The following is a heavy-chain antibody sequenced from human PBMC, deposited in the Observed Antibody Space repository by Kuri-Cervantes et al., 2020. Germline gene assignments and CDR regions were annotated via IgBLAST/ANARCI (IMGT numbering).Heavy chain of an antibody. D-gene: IGHD3-22*01. CDR3: ARAVGYYYDSSGYYYFDY. CDR2: FFYSGRT. J-gene: IGHJ4*02. V-gene: IGHV4-39*07. Sequence: SETLSLTCTVSGGSISSRPYSWGWIRQPPGKGLEWIGSFFYSGRTYYNPSLKSRVTISVDTSKNQFSLNLSSVTAADTAVYYCARAVGYYYDSSGYYYFDYWGQGTLVTVSS. CDR1: GGSISSRPYS.